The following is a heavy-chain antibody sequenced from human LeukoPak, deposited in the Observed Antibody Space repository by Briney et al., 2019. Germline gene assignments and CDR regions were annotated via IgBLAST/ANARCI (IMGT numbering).Heavy chain of an antibody. Sequence: SETLSLTCAVSGYSISSGYYWGWVRQPPGKGLEWMGSIYHSGSTYYNPSLKSRVTISVDTSKNQFSLKLSSVTAADSAVYYCARSYCSGGSCYPHDAFDIWGQGTMVTVSS. CDR1: GYSISSGYY. J-gene: IGHJ3*02. CDR3: ARSYCSGGSCYPHDAFDI. CDR2: IYHSGST. D-gene: IGHD2-15*01. V-gene: IGHV4-38-2*01.